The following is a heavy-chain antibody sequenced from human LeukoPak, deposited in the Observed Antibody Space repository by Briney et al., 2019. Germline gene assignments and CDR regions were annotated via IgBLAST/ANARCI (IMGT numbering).Heavy chain of an antibody. D-gene: IGHD6-13*01. V-gene: IGHV3-74*01. CDR3: AREIGSAARGR. J-gene: IGHJ4*02. Sequence: GGSLRLSCAASGFTFSSYWMHWVRQAPGKGLVWVSRINSDGSSTTYADSVKGRFTISRDNAKNTLYLQMNSLRAEDTAVYYCAREIGSAARGRWGQGTLVTVSS. CDR2: INSDGSST. CDR1: GFTFSSYW.